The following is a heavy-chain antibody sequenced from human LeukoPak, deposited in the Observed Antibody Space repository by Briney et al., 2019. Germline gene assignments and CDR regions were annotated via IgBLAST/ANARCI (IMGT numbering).Heavy chain of an antibody. Sequence: GGSLRLSCTASGFTFSTYGTHWVRQAPGKGLEWVAFIRYDGSNKYYADSVKGRFTISRDNAKNSLYLQMNSLRAEDTTLYYCAKGGAGITMIVVTYYFDYWGQGTLVTVSS. CDR1: GFTFSTYG. D-gene: IGHD3-22*01. CDR2: IRYDGSNK. CDR3: AKGGAGITMIVVTYYFDY. J-gene: IGHJ4*02. V-gene: IGHV3-30*02.